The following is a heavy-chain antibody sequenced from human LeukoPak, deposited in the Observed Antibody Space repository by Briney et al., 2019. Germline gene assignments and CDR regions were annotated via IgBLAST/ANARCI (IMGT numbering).Heavy chain of an antibody. CDR2: INHSGST. CDR1: GYSISSGYY. D-gene: IGHD4-17*01. CDR3: ARGTTVTY. J-gene: IGHJ4*02. Sequence: PSETLSLTCAVSGYSISSGYYWSWIRQPPGKGLEWIGEINHSGSTNYNPSLKSRVTISVDTSKNQFSLKLSSVTAADTAVYYCARGTTVTYWGQGTLVTVSS. V-gene: IGHV4-34*01.